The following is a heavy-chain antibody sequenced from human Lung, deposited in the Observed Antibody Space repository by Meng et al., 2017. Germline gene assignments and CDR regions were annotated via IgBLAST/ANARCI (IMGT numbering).Heavy chain of an antibody. D-gene: IGHD3-3*01. CDR3: VRGGQDQAYYDFWSGPFDP. J-gene: IGHJ5*02. Sequence: QGCGPGLCKPSRSLSPTCAFCGGSIRSRNWWSWVSQSAGKGLEWLGEIYNSGRTNYNPSLESRVTISLDKSQNHFSLKVKSVTAADTAVYYCVRGGQDQAYYDFWSGPFDPWGQGTLVTVSS. V-gene: IGHV4-4*02. CDR1: GGSIRSRNW. CDR2: IYNSGRT.